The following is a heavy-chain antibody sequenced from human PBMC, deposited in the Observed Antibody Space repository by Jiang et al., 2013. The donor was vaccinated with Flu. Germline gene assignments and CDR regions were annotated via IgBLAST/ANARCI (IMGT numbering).Heavy chain of an antibody. CDR2: IYYSGST. CDR1: GGSVSSGTYY. Sequence: LLKPSETLSLTCTVSGGSVSSGTYYWNWIRQSPGKGLEWIGNIYYSGSTNYNPSLKSRVTISVDTSKNQLSLRLSSVTAADTAVYYCAREYSAFDFWGQGTMVTVSS. CDR3: AREYSAFDF. J-gene: IGHJ3*01. D-gene: IGHD2-21*01. V-gene: IGHV4-61*01.